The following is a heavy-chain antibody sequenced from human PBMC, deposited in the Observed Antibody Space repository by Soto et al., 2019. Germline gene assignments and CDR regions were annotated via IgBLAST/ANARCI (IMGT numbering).Heavy chain of an antibody. D-gene: IGHD3-3*01. J-gene: IGHJ6*01. V-gene: IGHV3-21*01. CDR1: GFTFISNS. Sequence: EVQLVESGGGLVKPGGSLRLSCAASGFTFISNSMNWVRQAPGKGLEWVSSITSGSSYMYYADSVKGRFTVSRDNAKNSLYLQMNSLRAEDTAVYYCAREADPQLYYDFWSGYGMDVWGQGTTVTVSS. CDR2: ITSGSSYM. CDR3: AREADPQLYYDFWSGYGMDV.